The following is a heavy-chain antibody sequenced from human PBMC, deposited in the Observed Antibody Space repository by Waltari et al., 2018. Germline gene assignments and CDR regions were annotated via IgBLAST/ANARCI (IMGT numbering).Heavy chain of an antibody. J-gene: IGHJ4*02. Sequence: QVQLVQSGAEVKKPGASVKVSCKASGYTFTGYYMHWVRQAPGQGLEWMGWINPNSGGTNYAQKFQGRVTMTRDTSISTAYMELSRLRSDDTAVYYCARAYYDILTGYDSAFDYWGQGTLVTVSS. CDR1: GYTFTGYY. CDR2: INPNSGGT. CDR3: ARAYYDILTGYDSAFDY. V-gene: IGHV1-2*02. D-gene: IGHD3-9*01.